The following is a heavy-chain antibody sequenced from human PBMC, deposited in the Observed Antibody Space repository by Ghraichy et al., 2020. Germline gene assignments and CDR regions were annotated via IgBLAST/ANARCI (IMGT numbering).Heavy chain of an antibody. D-gene: IGHD2-21*01. CDR2: ISSSSSTI. V-gene: IGHV3-48*02. CDR3: ASSIIAFDM. J-gene: IGHJ3*02. Sequence: LSLTCAASGFTFSSYSMNWVRQAPWKGLEWVSYISSSSSTIYYPDSVKGRFTISRDNAKNSLYLQMNSLRDEDTAVYYCASSIIAFDMWGLGTMVTVSS. CDR1: GFTFSSYS.